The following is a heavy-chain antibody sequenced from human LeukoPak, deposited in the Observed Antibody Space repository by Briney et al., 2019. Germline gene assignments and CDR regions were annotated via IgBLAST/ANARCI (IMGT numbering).Heavy chain of an antibody. CDR3: ATYFYGDYATYYFDF. CDR2: INHSGST. CDR1: GGSFSGYY. J-gene: IGHJ4*02. D-gene: IGHD4-17*01. Sequence: PSETLSLTCAVYGGSFSGYYWSWIRQPPGKGLEWIGEINHSGSTNYNPSLKSRVTISVDTSKNQFSLKLSSVTAADTAVYYCATYFYGDYATYYFDFWGQGTLVTVSS. V-gene: IGHV4-34*01.